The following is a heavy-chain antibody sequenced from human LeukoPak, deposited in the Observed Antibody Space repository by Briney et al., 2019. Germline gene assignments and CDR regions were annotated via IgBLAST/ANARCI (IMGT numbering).Heavy chain of an antibody. CDR1: GGSFSGYY. CDR3: ARVRGGYYYDSSGEYFDY. CDR2: IYTSGSA. D-gene: IGHD3-22*01. Sequence: SETLSLTCAVYGGSFSGYYWSWIRQPPGKGLEWIGRIYTSGSANYNPSLKSRVTMSVDTSKNQFSLKLSSVTAADTAVYYCARVRGGYYYDSSGEYFDYWGQGTLVTVSS. V-gene: IGHV4-59*10. J-gene: IGHJ4*02.